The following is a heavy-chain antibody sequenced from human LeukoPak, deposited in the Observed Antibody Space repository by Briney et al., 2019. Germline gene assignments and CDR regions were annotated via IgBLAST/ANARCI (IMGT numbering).Heavy chain of an antibody. V-gene: IGHV3-23*01. Sequence: GGSLRLSCAASKFTFSSYAMSWVRQAPGKGLEWVSAISDHGGITYYVDSVKGRFTISRDNSKNTVYLQMNSLRADDTAVYYCAKDAAGTSWPYYFDYWGQGTLVTVSS. J-gene: IGHJ4*02. CDR1: KFTFSSYA. CDR2: ISDHGGIT. CDR3: AKDAAGTSWPYYFDY. D-gene: IGHD6-13*01.